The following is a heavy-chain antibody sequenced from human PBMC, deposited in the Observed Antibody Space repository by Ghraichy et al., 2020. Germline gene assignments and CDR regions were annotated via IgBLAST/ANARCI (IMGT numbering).Heavy chain of an antibody. V-gene: IGHV3-74*01. CDR3: ASPAALLGMDV. CDR1: GFTFSSYW. D-gene: IGHD2-2*01. CDR2: INSDGSST. Sequence: LSLTCAASGFTFSSYWMHWVRQAPGKGLVWVSRINSDGSSTSYADSVKGRFTISRDNAKNTLYLQMNSLRAEDTAVYSCASPAALLGMDVWGQGTTVTVSS. J-gene: IGHJ6*02.